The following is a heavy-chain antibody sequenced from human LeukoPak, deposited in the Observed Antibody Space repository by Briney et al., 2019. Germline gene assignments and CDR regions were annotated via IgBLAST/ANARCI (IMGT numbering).Heavy chain of an antibody. CDR2: IYYSGST. CDR1: GGSISGYY. Sequence: SQTLSLTCTVSGGSISGYYWSWIRQPPGKGLEWIGYIYYSGSTTYNPSLKSRVTMSVDTSKNQLSLRVSSVTAADTAVYYCARHRSSGDDYWGQGTLVTVSS. CDR3: ARHRSSGDDY. V-gene: IGHV4-59*08. D-gene: IGHD6-25*01. J-gene: IGHJ4*02.